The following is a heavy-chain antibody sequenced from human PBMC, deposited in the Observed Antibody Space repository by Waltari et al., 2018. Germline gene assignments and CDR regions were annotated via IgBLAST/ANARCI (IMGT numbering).Heavy chain of an antibody. CDR1: VSSNY. J-gene: IGHJ4*02. V-gene: IGHV3-53*01. D-gene: IGHD3-10*01. Sequence: VSSNYMSWVRQAPGKGLEWVSVIYSGGSSYYVDSVKGRFTISRDNSKNTIYLEMNSLRGEDTAVYFCVGHRFGSGSYFDYWGQGTPVTVSS. CDR2: IYSGGSS. CDR3: VGHRFGSGSYFDY.